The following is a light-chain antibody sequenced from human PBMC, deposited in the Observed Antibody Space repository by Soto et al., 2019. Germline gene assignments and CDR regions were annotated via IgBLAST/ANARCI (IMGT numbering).Light chain of an antibody. Sequence: QSALAQPRSVSGSPGQSVTISCTGTSSDVGTYNYVSWYKQHPGKAPKLIIYDVTKWPSGVPDRFSGSKSGNTASLTISGLQAEDEADYYCCSYAGGYTHVFGTGTKVTVL. CDR2: DVT. V-gene: IGLV2-11*01. J-gene: IGLJ1*01. CDR1: SSDVGTYNY. CDR3: CSYAGGYTHV.